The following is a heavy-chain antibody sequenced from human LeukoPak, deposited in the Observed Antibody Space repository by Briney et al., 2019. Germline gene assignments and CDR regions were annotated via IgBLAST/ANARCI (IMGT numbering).Heavy chain of an antibody. CDR3: ARGRSSGWYGGGFDY. Sequence: PSETLSLTCAVYGGSFSGYYWSWIRQPPGKGLEWIGEINHSGSTNYNPSLKSRVTISVDTSKNQFSLKLSSVTAADTAVYYCARGRSSGWYGGGFDYWGRGTLVTVSS. D-gene: IGHD6-19*01. J-gene: IGHJ4*02. CDR1: GGSFSGYY. V-gene: IGHV4-34*01. CDR2: INHSGST.